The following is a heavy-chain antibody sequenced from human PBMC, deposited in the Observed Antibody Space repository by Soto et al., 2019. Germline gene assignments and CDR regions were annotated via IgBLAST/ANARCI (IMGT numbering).Heavy chain of an antibody. V-gene: IGHV1-18*01. CDR1: GYAFTTYG. CDR2: ISAHNGNT. CDR3: ARGRDRDY. Sequence: QVHLVQSGAEVKKPGASVKVSCKGSGYAFTTYGITWVRQAPGQGLEWMGWISAHNGNTNYAQKLQGRVTVTRDTSTSTADMELRSLRSDDTAVYYCARGRDRDYWGQGALVTVSS. J-gene: IGHJ4*02.